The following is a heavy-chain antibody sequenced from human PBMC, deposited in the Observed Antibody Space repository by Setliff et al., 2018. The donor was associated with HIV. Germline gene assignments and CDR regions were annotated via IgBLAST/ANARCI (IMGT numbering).Heavy chain of an antibody. V-gene: IGHV4-39*07. CDR3: ARDQGRPTGSWWDQASSWYLDS. CDR2: MHHSGST. Sequence: SETLSLTCTVSGDSITSNSYYWGWIRQSPGKGLEWIGTMHHSGSTYYNPSLKSRVAIFIDTSKNQFSLRLSSVTAADTAIYFCARDQGRPTGSWWDQASSWYLDSWGQGVLVTVSS. D-gene: IGHD6-13*01. J-gene: IGHJ5*01. CDR1: GDSITSNSYY.